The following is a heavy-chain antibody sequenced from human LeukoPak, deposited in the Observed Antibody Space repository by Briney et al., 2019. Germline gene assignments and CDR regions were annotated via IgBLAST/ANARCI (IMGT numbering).Heavy chain of an antibody. D-gene: IGHD3-22*01. Sequence: QPGGSLRLSCAASGFTFSSYWMSWVRQAPGKGLEWVANIKQDGSEKYYVDSVKGRFTISRDNAKNSLYLQMNSLRAEDTAVYYCARGGGGHYYDSSGYYYFRYSQHWGQGTLVTVSS. J-gene: IGHJ1*01. CDR3: ARGGGGHYYDSSGYYYFRYSQH. CDR1: GFTFSSYW. CDR2: IKQDGSEK. V-gene: IGHV3-7*01.